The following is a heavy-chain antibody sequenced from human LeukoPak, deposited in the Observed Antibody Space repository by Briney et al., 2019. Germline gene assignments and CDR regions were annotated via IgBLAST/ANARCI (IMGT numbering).Heavy chain of an antibody. D-gene: IGHD3-10*01. CDR1: GYSFTSYW. CDR3: ARVAITMVRGVIHYLYYFDY. V-gene: IGHV5-51*01. Sequence: GESLKISCKGSGYSFTSYWIGWVRQMPGKGLEWMGIIYPGDSDTRYSPSFQGQVTIAADKSISTAYLQWSSLKASDTAMYYCARVAITMVRGVIHYLYYFDYWGQGTLATVSS. J-gene: IGHJ4*02. CDR2: IYPGDSDT.